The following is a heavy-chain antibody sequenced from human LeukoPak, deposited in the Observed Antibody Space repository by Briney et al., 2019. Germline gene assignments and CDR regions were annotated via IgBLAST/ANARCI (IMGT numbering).Heavy chain of an antibody. D-gene: IGHD6-6*01. Sequence: GASVKVSCKASGYTFTSYGISWVRQAPGQGLEWMGWISAYNGNTNYAQKLQGRVTMTTDTSTSTACMELRSLRSDDTAVYYCARDPEDSSSSGVDWFDPWGQGTLVTVSS. V-gene: IGHV1-18*01. J-gene: IGHJ5*02. CDR2: ISAYNGNT. CDR1: GYTFTSYG. CDR3: ARDPEDSSSSGVDWFDP.